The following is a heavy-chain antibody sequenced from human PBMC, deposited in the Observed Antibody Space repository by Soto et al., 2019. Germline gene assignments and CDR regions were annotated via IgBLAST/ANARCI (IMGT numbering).Heavy chain of an antibody. V-gene: IGHV4-34*01. CDR3: ARGRDSNYDFWSVYFKQGLKNYYSFRAF. J-gene: IGHJ6*03. Sequence: SETRSLTCAVYGGSFSGYYWSRIRQPPGKGLEWIGEINHSGSTNYNPSLKSRVTVSVDTSKNQFSLKLSSVTAAERAVYYCARGRDSNYDFWSVYFKQGLKNYYSFRAFWGKGTPVPVSS. CDR1: GGSFSGYY. CDR2: INHSGST. D-gene: IGHD3-3*01.